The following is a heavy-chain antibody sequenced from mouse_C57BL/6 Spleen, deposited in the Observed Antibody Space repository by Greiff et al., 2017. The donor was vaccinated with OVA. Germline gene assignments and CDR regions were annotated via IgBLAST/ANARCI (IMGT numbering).Heavy chain of an antibody. J-gene: IGHJ4*01. V-gene: IGHV1-62-2*01. Sequence: QVQLQQSGAELVKPGASVKLSCKASGYTFTEYTIHWVKQRSGKGLEWIGWFYPGSGSIKYNEKFKDKATLTADKSSSTVYMERSRLTSEDSAVYVCARHEGPYYAMDYWGQGTSVTVSS. CDR3: ARHEGPYYAMDY. CDR2: FYPGSGSI. CDR1: GYTFTEYT.